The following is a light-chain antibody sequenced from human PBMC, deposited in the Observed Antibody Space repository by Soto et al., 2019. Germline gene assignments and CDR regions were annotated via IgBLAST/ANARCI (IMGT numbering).Light chain of an antibody. V-gene: IGKV1-5*01. CDR3: QQYNGYPLT. CDR2: DVS. CDR1: QTLRTW. Sequence: DIQMTQSPSTLSASVGDRVTITCRASQTLRTWLAWYQQKPGKAPKLLIYDVSILQSGVPSRFSGSGSGTYFTLTISSLQPDDFATYYGQQYNGYPLTFGGGTKVEFK. J-gene: IGKJ4*01.